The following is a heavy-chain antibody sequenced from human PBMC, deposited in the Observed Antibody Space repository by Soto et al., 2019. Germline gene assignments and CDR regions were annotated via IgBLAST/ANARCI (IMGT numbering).Heavy chain of an antibody. D-gene: IGHD2-2*03. CDR3: ARLNGYCVSTGCHGYYGMDV. J-gene: IGHJ6*02. Sequence: PSETLSLTCTVSGGSISSYYWSWIRQPPGKGLEWIGYIYSTENTYYHPSPLSRVTISADTSMNEFSLRLSSVTAADTAVYYCARLNGYCVSTGCHGYYGMDVWGQGTTVTVSS. V-gene: IGHV4-59*04. CDR2: IYSTENT. CDR1: GGSISSYY.